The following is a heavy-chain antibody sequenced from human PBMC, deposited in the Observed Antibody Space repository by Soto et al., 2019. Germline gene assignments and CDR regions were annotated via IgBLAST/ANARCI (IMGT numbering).Heavy chain of an antibody. J-gene: IGHJ6*02. CDR1: GFTFSTYA. Sequence: EVQLLESGGGLVQPGGSLRLSCAASGFTFSTYAMTWVRQAPGKGLEWVSAISGGGDSTYYADSVKGRFTISRDNSKNTVFLQVNSLRAEDTGVYYCATRRDASYYYYGMDVWGQGTTVTVSS. V-gene: IGHV3-23*01. CDR3: ATRRDASYYYYGMDV. CDR2: ISGGGDST. D-gene: IGHD2-2*01.